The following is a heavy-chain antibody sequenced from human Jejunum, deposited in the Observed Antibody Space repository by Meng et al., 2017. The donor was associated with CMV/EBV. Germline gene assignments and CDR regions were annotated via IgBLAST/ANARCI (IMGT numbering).Heavy chain of an antibody. D-gene: IGHD1-1*01. J-gene: IGHJ4*02. CDR3: ARDLTNNWFYY. Sequence: QLKESGPGLLKPAETLALTCTASGDPISSGSHYWAWIRQSPGKRLEWIGSMLFSGIADYNPSLKSRVTISLDATQRQFSLRLTSVTAADTAVYFCARDLTNNWFYYWGQGTLVTVSS. CDR1: GDPISSGSHY. CDR2: MLFSGIA. V-gene: IGHV4-39*07.